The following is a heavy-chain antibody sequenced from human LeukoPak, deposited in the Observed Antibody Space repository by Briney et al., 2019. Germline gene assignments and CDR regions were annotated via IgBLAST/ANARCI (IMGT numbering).Heavy chain of an antibody. CDR2: FYSSTRT. CDR3: ARCMSELDYGDYAYYYHMDV. CDR1: GDSLTIGSRY. V-gene: IGHV4-61*09. Sequence: SETLSLTCTVSGDSLTIGSRYWSWIRQPAGKGLEWIGHFYSSTRTTYNPSLESRVTISGDTAKNQFSLKLDSVTAADTAVYFCARCMSELDYGDYAYYYHMDVWGKGTTVTVSS. D-gene: IGHD4-17*01. J-gene: IGHJ6*04.